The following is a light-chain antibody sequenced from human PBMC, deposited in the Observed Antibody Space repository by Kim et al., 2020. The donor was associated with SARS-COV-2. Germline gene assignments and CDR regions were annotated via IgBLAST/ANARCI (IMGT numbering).Light chain of an antibody. CDR1: QGISNY. V-gene: IGKV1-27*01. J-gene: IGKJ1*01. Sequence: GCVGDRVTITCRASQGISNYLAWYQQKPGKVPKLLIYAASTLQSGVPSRFSGSGSGADFTLTNSSLQPEDVATYYCQKYNSAPRTFGQGTKVDIK. CDR3: QKYNSAPRT. CDR2: AAS.